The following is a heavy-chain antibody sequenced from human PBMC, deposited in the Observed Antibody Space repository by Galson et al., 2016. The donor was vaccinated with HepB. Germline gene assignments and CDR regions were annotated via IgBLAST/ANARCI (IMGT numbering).Heavy chain of an antibody. V-gene: IGHV1-2*02. CDR2: INPNSGGT. CDR1: GYTFTDYY. J-gene: IGHJ4*02. D-gene: IGHD3/OR15-3a*01. CDR3: ARGGILDLTGADY. Sequence: SVKVSCKASGYTFTDYYIHWVRQAPGQGLEWVGFINPNSGGTILAHEFEGRVTMTSDTSINPANMEVSRLRSDDTAVYYCARGGILDLTGADYWGPGTLVTVSS.